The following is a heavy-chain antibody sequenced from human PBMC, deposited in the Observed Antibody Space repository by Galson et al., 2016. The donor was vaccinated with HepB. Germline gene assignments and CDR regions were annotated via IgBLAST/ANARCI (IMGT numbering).Heavy chain of an antibody. D-gene: IGHD3-10*01. CDR1: AFSFRSYA. CDR2: ISFDGSDK. J-gene: IGHJ6*02. V-gene: IGHV3-30*04. Sequence: SLRLSCAASAFSFRSYAMHWVRQAPGKGLEWVTVISFDGSDKYYADSVKGRFIISRDNSKNTVYLQMNSMRAEDTAVYYWARGPGSYYRSREYDYGLDAWGQGTTVTVSS. CDR3: ARGPGSYYRSREYDYGLDA.